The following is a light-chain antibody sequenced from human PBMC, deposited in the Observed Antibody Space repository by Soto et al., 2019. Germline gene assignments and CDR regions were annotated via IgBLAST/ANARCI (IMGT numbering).Light chain of an antibody. CDR1: SSDVGYYNY. V-gene: IGLV2-14*01. J-gene: IGLJ1*01. Sequence: QSVLTQPASVSGSPGQPITISCSGTSSDVGYYNYVSWYQQHPGKAPKLIIYEVSNRPSGVSNRFSGSKSANTASLTISGLQAEDEADYYCSSFTTSSTRVFGTGTKLTVL. CDR2: EVS. CDR3: SSFTTSSTRV.